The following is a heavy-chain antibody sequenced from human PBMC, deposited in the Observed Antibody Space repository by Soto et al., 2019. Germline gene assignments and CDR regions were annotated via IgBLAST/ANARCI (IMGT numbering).Heavy chain of an antibody. J-gene: IGHJ4*02. Sequence: ASVKVSCKASGYTFTSYYMHWVRQAPGQGLEWMGIINPSGGSTSYAQKFQGRVTMTRDTSTSTVYMELSSLRSEDTAVYHCAANPVVEMATIGLLRLWGQGTLVTVSS. D-gene: IGHD5-12*01. CDR2: INPSGGST. V-gene: IGHV1-46*01. CDR3: AANPVVEMATIGLLRL. CDR1: GYTFTSYY.